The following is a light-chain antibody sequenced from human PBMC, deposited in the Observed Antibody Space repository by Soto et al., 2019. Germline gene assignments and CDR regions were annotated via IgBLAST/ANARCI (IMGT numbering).Light chain of an antibody. V-gene: IGLV2-14*01. Sequence: QSVLTQAACVSGCPGQSITISCTGSSSDIGAYNYVSWFQQYPGKAPKLIISEVSNRPSGVSNRFSGSKSGTAASLTISGLQTEDEADYFCFSFTTDWTHVFGTGTKVTVL. CDR3: FSFTTDWTHV. J-gene: IGLJ1*01. CDR2: EVS. CDR1: SSDIGAYNY.